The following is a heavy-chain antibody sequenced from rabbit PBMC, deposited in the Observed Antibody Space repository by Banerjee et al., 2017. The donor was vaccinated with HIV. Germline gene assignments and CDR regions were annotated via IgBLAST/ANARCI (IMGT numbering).Heavy chain of an antibody. D-gene: IGHD4-2*01. V-gene: IGHV1S45*01. CDR2: INTGSRANT. CDR3: ARVLVEYDYGMDL. Sequence: QEQLGETRGSLVKPEGSLTLTCTASGFSFSNKYVMCWVRQAPGKGLEWIACINTGSRANTYNANWAKGRYSISKTSSTTVTLQMASLTAADTASYFGARVLVEYDYGMDLWGQGTLVTVS. CDR1: GFSFSNKYV. J-gene: IGHJ6*01.